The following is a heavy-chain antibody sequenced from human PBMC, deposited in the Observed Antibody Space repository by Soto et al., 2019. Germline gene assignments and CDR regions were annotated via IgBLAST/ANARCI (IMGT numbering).Heavy chain of an antibody. CDR2: IIPIFGTA. CDR3: ARVLRREIVATDNYYYYYGMDV. J-gene: IGHJ6*02. Sequence: ASVKVSCKASGGTFSSYAISWVRQAPGQGLEWRGGIIPIFGTANYAQKFQGRVTITADESTSTAYMELSSLISEDTAVYYCARVLRREIVATDNYYYYYGMDVWGQGTTVTVSS. CDR1: GGTFSSYA. D-gene: IGHD5-12*01. V-gene: IGHV1-69*13.